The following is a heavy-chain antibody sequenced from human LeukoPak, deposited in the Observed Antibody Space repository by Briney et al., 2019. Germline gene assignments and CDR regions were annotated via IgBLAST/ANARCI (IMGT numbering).Heavy chain of an antibody. CDR2: IYYSGST. D-gene: IGHD6-19*01. J-gene: IGHJ4*02. CDR3: ARSAVAGKVAY. Sequence: PSETLSLTCTVSGGSISSSSYYWGWIRQPPGKGLEWIGSIYYSGSTYYNPSLKSRVTISVDTSKNQFSLKLSSVTAADTAVYYCARSAVAGKVAYWGQGTLVTVSS. CDR1: GGSISSSSYY. V-gene: IGHV4-39*01.